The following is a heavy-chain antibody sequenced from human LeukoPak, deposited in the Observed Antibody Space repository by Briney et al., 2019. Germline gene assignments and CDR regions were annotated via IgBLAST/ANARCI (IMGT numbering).Heavy chain of an antibody. Sequence: GGSLRLSCAASGFTFSSYSMNWVRQAPGKGLEWVSYISSSGSTKYYADSVKGRFTISRDNAKNSLYLQMNSLRAEDTAVYYCARGHWGLDYWGRGTLVTVSS. CDR2: ISSSGSTK. J-gene: IGHJ4*02. V-gene: IGHV3-48*04. CDR1: GFTFSSYS. CDR3: ARGHWGLDY. D-gene: IGHD7-27*01.